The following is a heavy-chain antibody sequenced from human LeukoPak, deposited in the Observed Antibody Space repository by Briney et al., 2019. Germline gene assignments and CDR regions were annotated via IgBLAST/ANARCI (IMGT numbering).Heavy chain of an antibody. CDR3: ARHDGSHSRIAAAGTSRNAFDI. J-gene: IGHJ3*02. CDR2: INHSGST. D-gene: IGHD6-13*01. V-gene: IGHV4-34*01. Sequence: SETLSLTCAVYGGSFSGYYWSWIRQPPGKGLEWIGEINHSGSTNYNPSLKSRVTISVDTSKNQFSLKLSSVTAADTAVYYCARHDGSHSRIAAAGTSRNAFDIWGQGQWSPSLQ. CDR1: GGSFSGYY.